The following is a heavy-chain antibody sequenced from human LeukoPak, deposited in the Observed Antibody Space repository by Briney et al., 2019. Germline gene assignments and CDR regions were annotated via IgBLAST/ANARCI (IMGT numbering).Heavy chain of an antibody. CDR1: GGSFSGYY. V-gene: IGHV4-34*01. D-gene: IGHD4-11*01. J-gene: IGHJ4*02. CDR3: ARGPTTVTTSDY. Sequence: ASETLSLTCAVYGGSFSGYYWSWIRQPPGKGLEWIGEINHSGSTNYNPSLKSRVTISVDTSKNQFFLKLSSVTAADTAVYYCARGPTTVTTSDYWGQGTLVTVSS. CDR2: INHSGST.